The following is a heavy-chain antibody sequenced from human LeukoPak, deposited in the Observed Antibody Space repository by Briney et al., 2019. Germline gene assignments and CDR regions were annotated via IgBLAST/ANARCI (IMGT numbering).Heavy chain of an antibody. CDR2: INQIGNT. J-gene: IGHJ4*02. CDR1: GVSISSYNFY. CDR3: AIPPPRRSSGWYPFDS. Sequence: PSETLSLTCTVSGVSISSYNFYWAWIRQSPGKGLEWIGSINQIGNTYFNPSLRSRIIISVDTSKNQFSLKLNSLVAADTAIYFCAIPPPRRSSGWYPFDSWGQGTLVTVSS. V-gene: IGHV4-39*01. D-gene: IGHD6-13*01.